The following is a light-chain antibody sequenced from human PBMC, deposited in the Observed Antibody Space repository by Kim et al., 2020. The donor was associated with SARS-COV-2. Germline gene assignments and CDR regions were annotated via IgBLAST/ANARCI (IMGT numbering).Light chain of an antibody. V-gene: IGLV2-11*01. CDR1: YDDIGDYDF. CDR3: SSFASTNTL. Sequence: QSALTQPHSVSGSPGQSVTISCTGTYDDIGDYDFVSWYQQHPGQAPKLIIYAVSERPSGVPDRFSGSKSGSTASLTISGLQAVDEADYYCSSFASTNTLFGGGTQLTVL. J-gene: IGLJ2*01. CDR2: AVS.